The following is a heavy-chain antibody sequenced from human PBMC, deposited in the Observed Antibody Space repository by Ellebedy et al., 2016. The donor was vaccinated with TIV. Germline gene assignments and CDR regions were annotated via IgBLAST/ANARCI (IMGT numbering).Heavy chain of an antibody. CDR1: GGSFSGYY. V-gene: IGHV4-34*01. D-gene: IGHD6-6*01. CDR2: INHSGST. CDR3: ARDLRYSSSSWYFDL. J-gene: IGHJ2*01. Sequence: SETLSLXCAVYGGSFSGYYWSWIRQPPGKGLEWIGEINHSGSTNYNPSLKSRVTMSVDTSKNQFSLKLSSVTAADTAVYYCARDLRYSSSSWYFDLWGRGTLVTVSS.